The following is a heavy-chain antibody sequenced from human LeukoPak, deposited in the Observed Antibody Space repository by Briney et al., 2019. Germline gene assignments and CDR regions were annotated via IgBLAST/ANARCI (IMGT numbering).Heavy chain of an antibody. J-gene: IGHJ4*02. CDR1: GGSISSSSYY. D-gene: IGHD6-13*01. CDR3: ARTRIAAAGTLHYYFDY. CDR2: IYYSGST. Sequence: SETLSLTCTVSGGSISSSSYYWGWIRQPPGKGLEWIGSIYYSGSTYYNPSLKSRVTISVDTSKNQFSLKLSSVTAADTAVYYCARTRIAAAGTLHYYFDYWGQGTLVTVSS. V-gene: IGHV4-39*01.